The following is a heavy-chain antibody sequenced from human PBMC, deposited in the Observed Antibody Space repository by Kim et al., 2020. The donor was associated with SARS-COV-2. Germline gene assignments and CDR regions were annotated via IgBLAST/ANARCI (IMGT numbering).Heavy chain of an antibody. CDR3: ARLTYYDFWSAYYLFDY. CDR1: GASISSYY. D-gene: IGHD3-3*01. Sequence: SETLSLTCTVSGASISSYYWNWIRQPPGKGLEWIGYIYYSGSTNYNPSLKSRVTMSVDTPKNQFSLKLSSVTAADTAVYYCARLTYYDFWSAYYLFDYWGQGTLVTVSS. V-gene: IGHV4-59*01. J-gene: IGHJ4*02. CDR2: IYYSGST.